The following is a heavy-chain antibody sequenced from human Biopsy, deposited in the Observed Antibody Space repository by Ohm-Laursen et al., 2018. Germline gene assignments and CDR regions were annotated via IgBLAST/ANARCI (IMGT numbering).Heavy chain of an antibody. J-gene: IGHJ6*02. CDR3: VRASIFGVATSGFYYYGMDV. CDR2: IKRDGSEE. D-gene: IGHD3-3*01. Sequence: LSLTCAVYGESFNGYYWSWIRQTPGKGLEWVADIKRDGSEEFYVDSVKGRFAISRDNARDLVFLQMNNVRAEDTAVYYCVRASIFGVATSGFYYYGMDVWGQGTTVTVSS. V-gene: IGHV3-7*01. CDR1: GESFNGYY.